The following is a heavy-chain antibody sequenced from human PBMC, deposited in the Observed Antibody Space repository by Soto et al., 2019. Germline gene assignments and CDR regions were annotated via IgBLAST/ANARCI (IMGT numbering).Heavy chain of an antibody. Sequence: QVQLVQSGTEVRKPGASVKVSCKASGYSFTGYDIHGVRQAPGQTLEWVGWINVGTGNTKYSQKLQGRVTITRDTSASTAYMDLSSLRSEDTAVYYCARDRYDSSHSLHYWGQGTLVTVSS. CDR1: GYSFTGYD. J-gene: IGHJ4*02. CDR3: ARDRYDSSHSLHY. V-gene: IGHV1-3*01. CDR2: INVGTGNT. D-gene: IGHD3-22*01.